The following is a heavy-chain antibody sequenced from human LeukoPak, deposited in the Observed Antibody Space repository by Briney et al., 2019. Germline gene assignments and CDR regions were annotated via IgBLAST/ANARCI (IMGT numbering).Heavy chain of an antibody. D-gene: IGHD3-22*01. J-gene: IGHJ4*02. CDR3: ASSASYYYDSSGHPWDY. CDR1: GYTFTSYY. Sequence: ASVKVSCKPSGYTFTSYYMHWVRQAPGQGLEWMGIINPSGGSTSYAQKFQGRVTMTRDTSTSTVYMELSSLRSEDTAVYYCASSASYYYDSSGHPWDYWGQGTLVTVSS. CDR2: INPSGGST. V-gene: IGHV1-46*01.